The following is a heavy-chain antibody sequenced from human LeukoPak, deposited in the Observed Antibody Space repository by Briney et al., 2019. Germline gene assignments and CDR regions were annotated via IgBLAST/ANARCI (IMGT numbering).Heavy chain of an antibody. Sequence: PSETLSLTCAVCAHSNRGDDYWGWVRQSPGKGLEWIGSIYHSGSTHYNPSLKSRVTISVHTSKNQFSLMLNSVIAARTAVYYCAKNRSMTTTPGFDHWGQGTLVTVSS. V-gene: IGHV4-38-2*01. J-gene: IGHJ4*02. CDR3: AKNRSMTTTPGFDH. CDR2: IYHSGST. CDR1: AHSNRGDDY. D-gene: IGHD4-11*01.